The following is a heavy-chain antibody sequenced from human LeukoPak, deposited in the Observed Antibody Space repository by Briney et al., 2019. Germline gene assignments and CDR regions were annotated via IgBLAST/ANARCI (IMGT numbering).Heavy chain of an antibody. CDR1: GGSISSGGYS. V-gene: IGHV4-30-2*01. CDR2: IYHSGST. D-gene: IGHD4-11*01. Sequence: SQTLSLTCAVSGGSISSGGYSWSWIRQPPGKGLEWIGYIYHSGSTYYNPSLKSRVTISVDRSKNQFSLKLSSVTAADPAVSNCATTLYSNYGGYYVDYSGQGALVTGSA. J-gene: IGHJ4*02. CDR3: ATTLYSNYGGYYVDY.